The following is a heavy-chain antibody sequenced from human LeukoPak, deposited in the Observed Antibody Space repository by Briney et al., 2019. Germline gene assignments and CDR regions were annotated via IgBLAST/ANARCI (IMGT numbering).Heavy chain of an antibody. V-gene: IGHV3-48*04. J-gene: IGHJ6*02. Sequence: GGSLRLSCAASGFTFSSYSMNWVRQAPGKGLEWVSYISSSSSTIYYADSVKGRFTISRDNAKNSLYLQMNSLRAEDTAVYYCAREGSGSLLYYYYYYGMDVWGQGTTVTVSS. CDR2: ISSSSSTI. CDR1: GFTFSSYS. CDR3: AREGSGSLLYYYYYYGMDV. D-gene: IGHD3-10*01.